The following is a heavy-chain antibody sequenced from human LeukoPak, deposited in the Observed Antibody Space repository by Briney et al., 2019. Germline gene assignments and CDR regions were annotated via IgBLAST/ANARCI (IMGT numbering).Heavy chain of an antibody. J-gene: IGHJ4*02. Sequence: SETLSLTCAVYGGSFSGFYWSWIRQPAGKGLEWIGRIYTSGSTNYNPSLKSRVTISVDTSKNQFSLKLSSVTAADTAVYYCAREGGSRYDFWSGFDYWGQGTLVTVSS. V-gene: IGHV4-4*07. CDR2: IYTSGST. D-gene: IGHD3-3*01. CDR1: GGSFSGFY. CDR3: AREGGSRYDFWSGFDY.